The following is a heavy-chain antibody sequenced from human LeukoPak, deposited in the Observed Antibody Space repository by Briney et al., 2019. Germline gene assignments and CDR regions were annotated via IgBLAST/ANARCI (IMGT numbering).Heavy chain of an antibody. CDR3: ARRRGGVIGNWFDP. V-gene: IGHV4-34*01. CDR2: INHSGST. Sequence: SQTLSLTCAVYGGSSSGYYWRWVRHPPGKGLEWIGEINHSGSTNYNPSLKSRVTISVDTSKNQFSLKLSSVTAADTAVYYCARRRGGVIGNWFDPWGQGTLVTVSS. CDR1: GGSSSGYY. D-gene: IGHD2-15*01. J-gene: IGHJ5*02.